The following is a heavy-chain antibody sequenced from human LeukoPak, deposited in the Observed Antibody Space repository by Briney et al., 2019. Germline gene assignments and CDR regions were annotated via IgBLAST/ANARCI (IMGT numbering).Heavy chain of an antibody. Sequence: GESLKISCKGSGYSFTSYWIGWVRQMPGKGLEWMGIIYPGDSDTRYSPSFQGQVTISADKSISTAYLQWSGLKASDTAMYYCARLVVVTASFFDYWGQGTLVTVSS. CDR2: IYPGDSDT. D-gene: IGHD2-21*02. J-gene: IGHJ4*02. CDR1: GYSFTSYW. V-gene: IGHV5-51*01. CDR3: ARLVVVTASFFDY.